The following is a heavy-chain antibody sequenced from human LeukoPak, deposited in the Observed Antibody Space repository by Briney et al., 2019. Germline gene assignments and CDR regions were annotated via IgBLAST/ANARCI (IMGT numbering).Heavy chain of an antibody. CDR1: GYTFTGYY. CDR3: ARLYSSSSIDAFDI. V-gene: IGHV1-2*03. Sequence: LGASVKVSCKASGYTFTGYYTHWVRQAPGQGLEWMGWINPNSGGTNYAQKFQGRVTMTRDTSISTAYMELSRLRSDDTAVYYCARLYSSSSIDAFDIWGQGTMVTVSS. CDR2: INPNSGGT. D-gene: IGHD6-6*01. J-gene: IGHJ3*02.